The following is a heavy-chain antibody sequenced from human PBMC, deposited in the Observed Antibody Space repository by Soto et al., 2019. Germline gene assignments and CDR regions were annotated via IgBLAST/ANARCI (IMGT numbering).Heavy chain of an antibody. CDR3: ARDSPTYYDFWSSHCGMDV. CDR1: GGSISSYY. J-gene: IGHJ6*02. Sequence: PSETLSLTCTVSGGSISSYYWSWIRQPPGKGLEWIGYIYYSGSTNYNPSLKSRVTISVDTSKNQFSLKLSSVTAADTAVYYCARDSPTYYDFWSSHCGMDVWGQGTTVTVSS. V-gene: IGHV4-59*01. CDR2: IYYSGST. D-gene: IGHD3-3*01.